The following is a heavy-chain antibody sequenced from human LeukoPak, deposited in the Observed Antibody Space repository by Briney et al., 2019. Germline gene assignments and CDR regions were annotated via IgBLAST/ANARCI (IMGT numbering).Heavy chain of an antibody. CDR3: AKDPDYGDYPAGFYFDY. CDR2: ISGSGGST. J-gene: IGHJ4*02. Sequence: GGSLRLSCAATEFTFSSYAMSWVRQAPGKGLEWVSAISGSGGSTYYADSVKGRFTISRDNSKNTLYLQMNSLRAEDTAVYYCAKDPDYGDYPAGFYFDYWGQGTLVTVSS. D-gene: IGHD4-17*01. V-gene: IGHV3-23*01. CDR1: EFTFSSYA.